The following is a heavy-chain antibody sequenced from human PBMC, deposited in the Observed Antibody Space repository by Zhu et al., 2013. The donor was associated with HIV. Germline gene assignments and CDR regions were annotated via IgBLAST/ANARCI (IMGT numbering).Heavy chain of an antibody. Sequence: QVQLVQSGAEVKKPGSSVKVSCKALRHFSSYAISWVRQAPGQGLEWMGGIIPMFGTTNYAQKFQGRVAITADKSTSTAYMELSSLRSEDTAIYYCARVIYYDTSGYHGPVDIWGQGTMVTVSS. V-gene: IGHV1-69*06. CDR1: RHFSSYA. CDR3: ARVIYYDTSGYHGPVDI. D-gene: IGHD3-22*01. J-gene: IGHJ3*02. CDR2: IIPMFGTT.